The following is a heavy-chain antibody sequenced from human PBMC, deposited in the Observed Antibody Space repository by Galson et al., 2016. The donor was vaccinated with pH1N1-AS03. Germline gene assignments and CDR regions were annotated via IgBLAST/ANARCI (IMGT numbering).Heavy chain of an antibody. V-gene: IGHV1-18*01. CDR1: GGTLNNYA. CDR2: INTYNGHT. Sequence: SVKVSCKASGGTLNNYAVNWVRQAPGQRLEWMGWINTYNGHTNYAQKFQDRVTMTTDTTTSTAYMELRSLRSDDTAVYYCARGYDDSGPDDHRLFDSWGQGTQVTVSS. CDR3: ARGYDDSGPDDHRLFDS. D-gene: IGHD3-22*01. J-gene: IGHJ5*01.